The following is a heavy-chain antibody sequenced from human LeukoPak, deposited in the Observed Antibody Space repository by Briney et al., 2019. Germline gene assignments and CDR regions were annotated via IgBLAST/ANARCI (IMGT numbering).Heavy chain of an antibody. Sequence: PGGSLRLSCAASGLTFSTYAMGWVRQAPGEGLEWGSSIKGGGGDPFYADSVRGRFTISRDKSKNTLYLQLNSLRAEDTAVYFCAQGGHDFNPFYYWGQGTLVTVSS. CDR2: IKGGGGDP. V-gene: IGHV3-23*01. CDR3: AQGGHDFNPFYY. CDR1: GLTFSTYA. D-gene: IGHD2-21*02. J-gene: IGHJ4*02.